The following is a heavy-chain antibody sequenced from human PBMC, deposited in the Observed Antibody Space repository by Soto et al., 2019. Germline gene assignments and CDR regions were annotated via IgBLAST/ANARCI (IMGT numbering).Heavy chain of an antibody. CDR2: IYHSGST. D-gene: IGHD3-3*01. V-gene: IGHV4-4*02. CDR1: SGSISSRNW. J-gene: IGHJ4*02. CDR3: ARAKRRFLEWSFDY. Sequence: QVQLQESGPGLVKPSGTLSLTCAVSSGSISSRNWWSWVRQPPGKGLEWMGEIYHSGSTNYNPSLKSRVTISVYKSKNQFSLKLSSVTAADTAVYYCARAKRRFLEWSFDYWGQGTLVTVSS.